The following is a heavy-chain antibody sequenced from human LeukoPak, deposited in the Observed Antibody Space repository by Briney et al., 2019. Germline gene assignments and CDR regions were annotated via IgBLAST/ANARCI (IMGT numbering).Heavy chain of an antibody. J-gene: IGHJ4*02. CDR2: IIPIFGTA. CDR1: GGTFSIYA. V-gene: IGHV1-69*01. D-gene: IGHD3-22*01. CDR3: ARDDGSSSGYPHY. Sequence: ASVKVSCKASGGTFSIYAISWVRQAPGQGLEWMGGIIPIFGTANYAQKFQGRVTITADESTSTAYMELSSLRSEDTAVYYCARDDGSSSGYPHYWGQGTLVTVSS.